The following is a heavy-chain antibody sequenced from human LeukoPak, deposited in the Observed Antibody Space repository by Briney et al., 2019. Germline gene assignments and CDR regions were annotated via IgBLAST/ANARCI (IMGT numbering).Heavy chain of an antibody. CDR3: ARGVLTGGTYYAY. V-gene: IGHV3-30-3*01. CDR2: TSYDGSNK. D-gene: IGHD1-26*01. J-gene: IGHJ4*02. Sequence: QSGRSLRLSCAASGFTFSSYAMHWVRQAPGKGLEWVAVTSYDGSNKYYADSVKGRFTISRDNSKNTLYLQINSLRPEDTAVYYCARGVLTGGTYYAYWGQGTLVTVSS. CDR1: GFTFSSYA.